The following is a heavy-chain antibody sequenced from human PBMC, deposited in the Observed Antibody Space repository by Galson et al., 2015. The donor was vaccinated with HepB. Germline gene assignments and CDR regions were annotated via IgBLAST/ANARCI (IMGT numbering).Heavy chain of an antibody. CDR2: LYWDADD. D-gene: IGHD1-1*01. CDR1: GFSPSTFDVG. Sequence: PALVKPTQTLTLTCTFSGFSPSTFDVGVGWVRQPPGKALEWLAVLYWDADDRYNPALRSRLILTKDSSKNQVVLIMTDVDPGDTATDVCAHTTTKTVECFDYWGQGTLVTVSS. V-gene: IGHV2-5*02. CDR3: AHTTTKTVECFDY. J-gene: IGHJ4*02.